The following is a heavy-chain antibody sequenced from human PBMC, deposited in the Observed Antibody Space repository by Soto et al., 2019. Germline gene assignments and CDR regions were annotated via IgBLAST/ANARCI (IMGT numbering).Heavy chain of an antibody. J-gene: IGHJ4*02. CDR3: ARAVHYYYDSSGYYYGVFYFDY. D-gene: IGHD3-22*01. CDR1: GYTFTSYD. Sequence: QVQLVQSGAEVKKPGASVKVSCKASGYTFTSYDINWVRQATGQGLEWMGWMNPNSGSTGYAQKFQGRVTMTRNTSISTAYMELSSLRSEDTAVYYCARAVHYYYDSSGYYYGVFYFDYWGQGTLVTVSS. CDR2: MNPNSGST. V-gene: IGHV1-8*01.